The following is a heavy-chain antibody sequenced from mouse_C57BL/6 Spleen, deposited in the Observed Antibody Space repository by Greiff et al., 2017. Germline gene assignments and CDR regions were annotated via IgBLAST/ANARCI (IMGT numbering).Heavy chain of an antibody. J-gene: IGHJ1*03. CDR3: VRHGGPDYYGSSYGYFDV. V-gene: IGHV10-1*01. D-gene: IGHD1-1*01. CDR2: IRSKSNNYAT. Sequence: EVQRVESGGGLVQPKGSLKLSCAASGFSFNTYAMNWVRQAPGKGLEWVARIRSKSNNYATYYADSVKDRFTISRDDSESMLYLQMNNLKTEDTAMYYCVRHGGPDYYGSSYGYFDVWGTGTTVTVSS. CDR1: GFSFNTYA.